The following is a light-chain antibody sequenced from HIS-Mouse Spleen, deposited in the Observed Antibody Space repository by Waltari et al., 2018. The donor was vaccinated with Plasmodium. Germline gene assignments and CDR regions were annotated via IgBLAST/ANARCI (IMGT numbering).Light chain of an antibody. V-gene: IGLV1-44*01. CDR1: ISSIGSNT. J-gene: IGLJ2*01. CDR3: AAWDDSLNGVV. CDR2: SNN. Sequence: QSVLTQPPSASGTPGQRVTISCSGSISSIGSNTVNWYQQLPGTAPKLLSYSNNQRPSGVHDRFSGSKSGTSASLAISGLQSEDEADYYCAAWDDSLNGVVFAGGTKLTVL.